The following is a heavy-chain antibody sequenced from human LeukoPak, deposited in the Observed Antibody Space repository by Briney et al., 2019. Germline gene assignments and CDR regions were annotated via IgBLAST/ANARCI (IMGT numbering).Heavy chain of an antibody. Sequence: SETLSLTCTVSGGSISSSSYYWGWIRQPPGKGLEWIGSIYYSGSTYYNPSLKSRVTISVDTSKNQFSLKLSSVTAADTAVYYCARGLASYVNWFDPWGQGTLVTVSS. CDR1: GGSISSSSYY. D-gene: IGHD5-18*01. CDR3: ARGLASYVNWFDP. V-gene: IGHV4-39*07. J-gene: IGHJ5*02. CDR2: IYYSGST.